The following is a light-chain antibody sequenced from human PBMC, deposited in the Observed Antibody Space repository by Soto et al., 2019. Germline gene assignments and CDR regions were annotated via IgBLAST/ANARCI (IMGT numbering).Light chain of an antibody. CDR3: LQYQNYWT. Sequence: IQFTHSPSSLSAPVLHRVTITCRASLPISNYLAWYQQKPGKAPTLLIYDASSLGSGVPSRFSGSGSGTEFTLTISSLQPEDFGSYYCLQYQNYWTFGQGTKVDI. CDR2: DAS. CDR1: LPISNY. J-gene: IGKJ1*01. V-gene: IGKV1D-13*01.